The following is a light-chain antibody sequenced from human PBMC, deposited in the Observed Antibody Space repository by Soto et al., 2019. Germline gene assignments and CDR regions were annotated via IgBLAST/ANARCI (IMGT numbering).Light chain of an antibody. J-gene: IGLJ2*01. Sequence: QSVLTQSPSASASLGASVNLTCTLTGGHSTYSIGWHQQQPQRGPRFLMRLNSDGSHSKGDGIPDRFSGSSSAAERFLTISSLQSEDEADYYCQTWGRGIVVFGGGTKLTVL. CDR3: QTWGRGIVV. V-gene: IGLV4-69*02. CDR2: LNSDGSH. CDR1: GGHSTYS.